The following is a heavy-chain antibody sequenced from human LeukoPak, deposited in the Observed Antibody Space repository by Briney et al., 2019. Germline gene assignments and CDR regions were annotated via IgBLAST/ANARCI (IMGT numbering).Heavy chain of an antibody. J-gene: IGHJ4*02. CDR3: TRDSGLTGYDLLDY. CDR2: IDSGGST. V-gene: IGHV3-66*01. D-gene: IGHD5-12*01. CDR1: GITVSSHY. Sequence: GGSLRLSCAASGITVSSHYMTWVRQAPGKGLEWVSVIDSGGSTNSADSVKGRFSVSRDNSKNTLYLQMNSLRVEDTAIYYCTRDSGLTGYDLLDYWGQGTLVTVTS.